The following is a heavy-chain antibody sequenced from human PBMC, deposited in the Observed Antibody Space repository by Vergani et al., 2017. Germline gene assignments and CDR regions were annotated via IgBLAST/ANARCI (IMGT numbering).Heavy chain of an antibody. D-gene: IGHD3-3*01. V-gene: IGHV3-30*18. CDR3: AKDHYDFWSGYPNLSPFDL. Sequence: QVRLVESGGGVVQPGRSLRLSCAASGFSFTSYGMHWVRQAPGKGLEWVAVISYDGSNKYYADSVKGRFTISRDNSKNSLYLQMNSLRAEDTALYYCAKDHYDFWSGYPNLSPFDLWGRGTLVTVSS. CDR1: GFSFTSYG. CDR2: ISYDGSNK. J-gene: IGHJ2*01.